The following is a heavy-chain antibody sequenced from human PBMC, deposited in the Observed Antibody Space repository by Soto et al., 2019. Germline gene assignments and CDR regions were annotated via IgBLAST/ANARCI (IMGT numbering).Heavy chain of an antibody. D-gene: IGHD4-17*01. CDR1: GRSISPFW. CDR2: IYYSGTT. CDR3: AAVGGYYGDYPNFDY. J-gene: IGHJ4*02. Sequence: PSETLSLTCSVAGRSISPFWWILIRQPPGKGLEWIGSIYYSGTTKYNPSLKSRVTISVDTSKNHFSLKLTSVTAADTAVYYCAAVGGYYGDYPNFDYWGRGTLVTVSS. V-gene: IGHV4-59*01.